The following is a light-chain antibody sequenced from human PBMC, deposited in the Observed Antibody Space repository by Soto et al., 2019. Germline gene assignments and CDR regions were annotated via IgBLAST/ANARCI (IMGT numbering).Light chain of an antibody. CDR1: SSNVGSYKL. V-gene: IGLV2-23*02. Sequence: QSVLTQPASVSGSPGQSITISCTGTSSNVGSYKLVSWYQQHPGKAPKLMIFEVNKRPSGGSNRFSGSKSGNTASLTISGLKVEDEADYYCCSSGGSPTYVFGPGNKV. CDR3: CSSGGSPTYV. CDR2: EVN. J-gene: IGLJ1*01.